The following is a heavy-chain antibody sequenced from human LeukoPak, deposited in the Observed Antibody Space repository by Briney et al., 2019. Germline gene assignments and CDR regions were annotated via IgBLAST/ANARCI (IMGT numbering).Heavy chain of an antibody. V-gene: IGHV5-51*01. J-gene: IGHJ4*02. CDR2: IYPGDAHT. D-gene: IGHD4-11*01. CDR3: AIQSSNGDFDY. CDR1: GSSFTSYW. Sequence: GEPLQISSQGPGSSFTSYWIGWVRQMPGKGLEWMGIIYPGDAHTRNSPSFQGQVTISADKSMSTAYLQWSSLKASDTAMYYCAIQSSNGDFDYSGQGTLVTVSS.